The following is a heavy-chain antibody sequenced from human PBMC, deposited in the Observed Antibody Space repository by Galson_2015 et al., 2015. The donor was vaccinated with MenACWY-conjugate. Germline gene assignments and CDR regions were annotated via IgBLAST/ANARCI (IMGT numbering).Heavy chain of an antibody. CDR1: GFTFSTFG. J-gene: IGHJ4*01. Sequence: SLRLSCAASGFTFSTFGMSWVRQAPGKGLEWVANIKYDGSEQYYGDSVRGRLIISRDNANNSLFLQMNSLRPEDTAVYYCVRPNMTLPAVRSLDYWGHGTLVTVSS. D-gene: IGHD6-6*01. CDR2: IKYDGSEQ. V-gene: IGHV3-7*01. CDR3: VRPNMTLPAVRSLDY.